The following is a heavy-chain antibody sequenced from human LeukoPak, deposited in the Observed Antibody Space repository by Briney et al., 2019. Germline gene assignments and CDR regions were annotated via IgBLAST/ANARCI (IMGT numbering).Heavy chain of an antibody. V-gene: IGHV1-69*13. CDR1: GGTFSSYA. CDR3: ARSKNYYDSSGYSN. Sequence: SVKVSRKASGGTFSSYAISWVRQAPGQGLEWMGGIIPIFGTANYAQKFQGRVTITADESTSTAYMELSSLRSEDMAVYYCARSKNYYDSSGYSNWGQGTLVTVSS. J-gene: IGHJ4*02. CDR2: IIPIFGTA. D-gene: IGHD3-22*01.